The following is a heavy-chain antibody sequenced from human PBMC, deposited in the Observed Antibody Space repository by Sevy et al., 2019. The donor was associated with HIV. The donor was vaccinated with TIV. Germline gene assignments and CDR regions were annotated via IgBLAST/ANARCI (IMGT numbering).Heavy chain of an antibody. J-gene: IGHJ4*02. D-gene: IGHD6-13*01. Sequence: SETLSLTCTVSGGSISSGGYYWSWIRQHPGKGLEWIGYIYYSGSTYYNPSLKSRVTISVDTSKNQFSLKLSSVTAADQVVYYCARAIAAAGSFDYWGQGTLVTVSS. CDR1: GGSISSGGYY. V-gene: IGHV4-31*03. CDR3: ARAIAAAGSFDY. CDR2: IYYSGST.